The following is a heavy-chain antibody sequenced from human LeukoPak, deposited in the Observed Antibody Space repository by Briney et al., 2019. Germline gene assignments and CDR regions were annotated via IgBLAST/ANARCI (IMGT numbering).Heavy chain of an antibody. CDR2: IKSRSDAGTT. CDR1: GFTFDNYV. Sequence: GGSLRLSCAASGFTFDNYVMAWFRQAPGKGLEWVGRIKSRSDAGTTDYAAPVKGRFTISRDDSKNTLYLQMNRLKTEDTAVYYCTTDLGITMIRGVFVFWGQGTLVTVSS. J-gene: IGHJ4*02. V-gene: IGHV3-15*01. D-gene: IGHD3-10*01. CDR3: TTDLGITMIRGVFVF.